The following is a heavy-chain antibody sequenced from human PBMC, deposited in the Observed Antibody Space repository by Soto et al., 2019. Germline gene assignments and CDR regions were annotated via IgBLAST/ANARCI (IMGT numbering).Heavy chain of an antibody. CDR3: AREAQDDHFDH. CDR2: VAYSGTT. J-gene: IGHJ5*02. CDR1: PGSISSSY. Sequence: SETLSLTCTVSPGSISSSYWSWIRQPPGRGLEWIGHVAYSGTTKYNPSLKSRGSISVSTSKRQFSLRLTSVTAADTAVYYCAREAQDDHFDHWGQGILVTXSS. D-gene: IGHD1-1*01. V-gene: IGHV4-59*01.